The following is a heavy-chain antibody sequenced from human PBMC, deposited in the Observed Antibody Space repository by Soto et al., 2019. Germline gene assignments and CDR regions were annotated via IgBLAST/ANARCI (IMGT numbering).Heavy chain of an antibody. D-gene: IGHD1-26*01. Sequence: GTLSLTCTVSGYSMRTTNWWGWIRQPIGKGLEWVGRIRSKANSYATAYAASVKGRFTISRDDSKNTAYLQMNSLKSEDTAIYYCSRLVGATSSFDYWGQGTLVTVSS. J-gene: IGHJ4*02. CDR3: SRLVGATSSFDY. CDR2: IRSKANSYAT. CDR1: GYSMRTTN. V-gene: IGHV3-73*01.